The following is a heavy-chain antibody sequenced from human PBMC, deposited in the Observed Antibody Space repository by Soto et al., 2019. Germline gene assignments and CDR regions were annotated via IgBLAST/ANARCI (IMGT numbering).Heavy chain of an antibody. D-gene: IGHD1-7*01. CDR1: GFSLSSSGVA. CDR3: ARLVVAGITYYFES. J-gene: IGHJ4*02. Sequence: QITLKESGPTLVKPTQTLTLTCTFSGFSLSSSGVAVGWIRQPPGKALEWLTFIYWDDDKRYSPSLKSGLTDTIDTCKSQVVLTLTCMDPVDTATYYCARLVVAGITYYFESWGQGTLCSVSS. CDR2: IYWDDDK. V-gene: IGHV2-5*02.